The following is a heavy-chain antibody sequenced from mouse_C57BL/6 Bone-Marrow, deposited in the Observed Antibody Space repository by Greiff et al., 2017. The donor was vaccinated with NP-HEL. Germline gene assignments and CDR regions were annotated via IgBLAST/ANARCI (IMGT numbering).Heavy chain of an antibody. CDR3: ALLFPGYFDV. D-gene: IGHD1-1*01. V-gene: IGHV1-11*01. CDR2: IYPVSGET. CDR1: GYTFTDYY. Sequence: QVQLQQSGPELVKPGASVKISCKASGYTFTDYYINWVKQRPGQGLEWIGRIYPVSGETNYNQKFMGKATFSVDRSSSTVYMVLNSLTSEDPAVYYCALLFPGYFDVWGTGTTVTVSS. J-gene: IGHJ1*03.